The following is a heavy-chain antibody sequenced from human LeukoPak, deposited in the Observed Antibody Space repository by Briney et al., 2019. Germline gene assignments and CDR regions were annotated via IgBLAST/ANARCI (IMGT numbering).Heavy chain of an antibody. CDR3: ARDHRGWPEGAFDI. D-gene: IGHD6-19*01. V-gene: IGHV3-21*01. CDR1: GFTFSSYS. Sequence: PGGSLRLSCAASGFTFSSYSMDWVRQAPGKGLGWVSSISSSSSYIYYADSVKGRFTISRDNAKNSLYLQMNSLRAEDTAVYYCARDHRGWPEGAFDIWGQGTMVTVSS. J-gene: IGHJ3*02. CDR2: ISSSSSYI.